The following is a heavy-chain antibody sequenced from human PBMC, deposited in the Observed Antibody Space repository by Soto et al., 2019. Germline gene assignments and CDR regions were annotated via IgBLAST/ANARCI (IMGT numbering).Heavy chain of an antibody. V-gene: IGHV3-33*01. CDR1: GFTFSSYG. Sequence: QVQLVESGGGVVQPGRSLRLSCAASGFTFSSYGMHWVRQAPGKGLEWVAVIWYDGSNIYYADSVKGRFTISRDNSKNTLYLQMNSLRAEDTAVYYCARDQGRGYNYGFDYWGQGTLVTVSS. D-gene: IGHD5-18*01. J-gene: IGHJ4*02. CDR2: IWYDGSNI. CDR3: ARDQGRGYNYGFDY.